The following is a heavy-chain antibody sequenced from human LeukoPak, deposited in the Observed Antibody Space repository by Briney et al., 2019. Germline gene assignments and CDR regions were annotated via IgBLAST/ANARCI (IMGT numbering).Heavy chain of an antibody. J-gene: IGHJ4*02. Sequence: GRSLRLSCAASGFTFSSYGMHWVRQAPGKGLEWVAVIWYDGSNKYYADSVKGRFTISRDNSKNTLYLQINSLRAEDTAVYYCAREDSSGYSYYFDYWGQGTLVTVSS. CDR2: IWYDGSNK. V-gene: IGHV3-33*01. D-gene: IGHD3-22*01. CDR3: AREDSSGYSYYFDY. CDR1: GFTFSSYG.